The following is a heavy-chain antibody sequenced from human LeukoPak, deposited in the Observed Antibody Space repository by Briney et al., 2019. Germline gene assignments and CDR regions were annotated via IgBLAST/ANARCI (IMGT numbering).Heavy chain of an antibody. Sequence: GGSLRLSCAASGFTFSSYGMHWVRQAPGKGLEWVAVISYDGSNKYYADSVKGRFTISRDNSKNTLYLQKNSLRAEDTAVDYCAKDFTDDAFDIWGQGTMVTVSS. CDR1: GFTFSSYG. CDR3: AKDFTDDAFDI. J-gene: IGHJ3*02. V-gene: IGHV3-30*18. CDR2: ISYDGSNK.